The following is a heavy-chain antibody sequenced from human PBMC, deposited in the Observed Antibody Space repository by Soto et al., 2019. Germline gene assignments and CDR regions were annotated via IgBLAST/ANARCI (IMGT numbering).Heavy chain of an antibody. D-gene: IGHD3-9*01. Sequence: ETLSLTCTVSGGSISSSSYYWGWIRQPPGKGLEWIGSIYYSGSTYYNPSLKSRVTISVDTSKNQFSLKLSSVTAADTAVYYCAGHGNYDILTGYDYYYYGMDVWGQGTTV. CDR1: GGSISSSSYY. V-gene: IGHV4-39*01. CDR3: AGHGNYDILTGYDYYYYGMDV. J-gene: IGHJ6*02. CDR2: IYYSGST.